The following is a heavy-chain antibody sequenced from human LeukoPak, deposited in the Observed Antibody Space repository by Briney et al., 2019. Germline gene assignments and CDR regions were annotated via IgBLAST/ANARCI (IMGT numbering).Heavy chain of an antibody. CDR2: ISSSGTTI. Sequence: GGSLRLSCAASGFTFSSYQMGWVRQAPGKGLEWVSYISSSGTTISYADSVKGRFTISRDNAKNSLYLQMNSLRAEDTAVYYCARDGTTVTTNYYYGMDVWGQGTTVTVSS. V-gene: IGHV3-48*03. CDR3: ARDGTTVTTNYYYGMDV. CDR1: GFTFSSYQ. D-gene: IGHD4-17*01. J-gene: IGHJ6*02.